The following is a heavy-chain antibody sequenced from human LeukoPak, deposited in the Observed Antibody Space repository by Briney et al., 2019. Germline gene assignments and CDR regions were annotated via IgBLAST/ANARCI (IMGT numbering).Heavy chain of an antibody. CDR2: IIPIFGTA. CDR3: ARVRIAEATLYYYGMDV. V-gene: IGHV1-69*13. CDR1: GGTFSCYA. J-gene: IGHJ6*02. D-gene: IGHD6-25*01. Sequence: ASVKVSCKASGGTFSCYAISWVRQAPGQGLVWMGGIIPIFGTANYAQKFQGRVTITADESTSTAYMELSSLRAEDTAVYYCARVRIAEATLYYYGMDVWGQGTTVTVSS.